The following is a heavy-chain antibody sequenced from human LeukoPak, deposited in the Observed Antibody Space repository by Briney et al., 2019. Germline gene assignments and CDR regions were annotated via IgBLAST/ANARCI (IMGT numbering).Heavy chain of an antibody. CDR2: ISAYNGNT. Sequence: ASVKVSCKASGYTFTSYGINWVRQAPGQGLEWMGWISAYNGNTNYAQKLQGRVTMTTDTSTSTAYMELRSLRSDDTVVYYCAREKTDYGVIRAPDHWGQGTLVTVSS. D-gene: IGHD4-17*01. J-gene: IGHJ4*02. V-gene: IGHV1-18*01. CDR3: AREKTDYGVIRAPDH. CDR1: GYTFTSYG.